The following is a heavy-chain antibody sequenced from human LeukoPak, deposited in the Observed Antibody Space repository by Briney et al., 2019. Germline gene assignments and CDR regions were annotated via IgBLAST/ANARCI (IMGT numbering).Heavy chain of an antibody. CDR2: ISGSGGRT. J-gene: IGHJ3*02. CDR1: GFTFSSYA. V-gene: IGHV3-23*01. Sequence: GGSLRLSCAASGFTFSSYAMTWVRQAPGKGLEWVSAISGSGGRTYYADSVKGRFTISRDNSKNTLYLQMNSLRAEDTAVYYCAKDPVATIRTFDIWGQGTMVTVSS. CDR3: AKDPVATIRTFDI. D-gene: IGHD5-12*01.